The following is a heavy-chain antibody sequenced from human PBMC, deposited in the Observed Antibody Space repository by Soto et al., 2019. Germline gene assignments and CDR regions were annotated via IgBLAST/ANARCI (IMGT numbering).Heavy chain of an antibody. CDR1: GFTFSGSA. Sequence: LRLSCAASGFTFSGSAMHWVRQASGKGLEWVGRIRSKANSYATAYAASVKGRFTISRDDSKSTAYLQMNSLKTEGTAVYYCTRCGLGYCTHGGMDVWGQGTTVTVSS. CDR3: TRCGLGYCTHGGMDV. D-gene: IGHD2-8*01. J-gene: IGHJ6*02. V-gene: IGHV3-73*01. CDR2: IRSKANSYAT.